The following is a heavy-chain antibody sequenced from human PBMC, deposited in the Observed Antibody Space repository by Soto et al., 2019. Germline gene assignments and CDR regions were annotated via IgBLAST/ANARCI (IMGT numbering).Heavy chain of an antibody. J-gene: IGHJ4*02. CDR1: GYSFTNYW. CDR3: ARLGFPGAIYFDS. V-gene: IGHV5-51*01. CDR2: IYPGDSET. Sequence: GESLKISCKATGYSFTNYWIGWVRQMPGRGLEWMGTIYPGDSETKYSPDFEGQVTISADRSTNTAYLQWRSLRASDTAMYYCARLGFPGAIYFDSWGLGTLVTVSS.